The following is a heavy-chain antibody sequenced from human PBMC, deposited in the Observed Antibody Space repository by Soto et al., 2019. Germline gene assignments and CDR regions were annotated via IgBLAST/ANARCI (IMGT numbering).Heavy chain of an antibody. V-gene: IGHV1-2*02. CDR1: GYTFTSYY. J-gene: IGHJ4*02. CDR3: VIYYYYGSDRDFLSY. Sequence: ASVKVSCKASGYTFTSYYIHWVRQAPGQGLEWMGWINPITGGTNYAPKFQGRVTMTRDTSITTAYMELSRLRSDDTAVYYCVIYYYYGSDRDFLSYCGQGTPVIGSA. CDR2: INPITGGT. D-gene: IGHD3-22*01.